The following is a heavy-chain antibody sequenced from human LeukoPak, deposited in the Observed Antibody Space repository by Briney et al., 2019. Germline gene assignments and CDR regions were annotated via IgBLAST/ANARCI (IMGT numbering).Heavy chain of an antibody. J-gene: IGHJ4*02. CDR1: GYTFTGYY. CDR2: INPNSGGT. D-gene: IGHD3-10*01. Sequence: ASVKVSCKASGYTFTGYYMHWVRQAPGQGLEWMGWINPNSGGTNYAQKFQGRVTMTRDTSISTAYMELSRLRSDGTAVYYCARDSGSGSYLFDYWGQGTLVTVSS. CDR3: ARDSGSGSYLFDY. V-gene: IGHV1-2*02.